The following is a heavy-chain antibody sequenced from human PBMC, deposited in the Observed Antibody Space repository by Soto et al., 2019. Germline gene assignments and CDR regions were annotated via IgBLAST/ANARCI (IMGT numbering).Heavy chain of an antibody. CDR3: ARGMYSRPVSVYFQH. CDR2: IYYSGST. D-gene: IGHD6-13*01. V-gene: IGHV4-61*01. CDR1: GGSVSSGSYY. Sequence: PSETLSLTCAVSGGSVSSGSYYWIWIRHPPGKGLEWIGYIYYSGSTNYNPSLKSRATISVDTSKNQFSLKLSSVTAADTAVYYCARGMYSRPVSVYFQHWGQGTLVTVSS. J-gene: IGHJ1*01.